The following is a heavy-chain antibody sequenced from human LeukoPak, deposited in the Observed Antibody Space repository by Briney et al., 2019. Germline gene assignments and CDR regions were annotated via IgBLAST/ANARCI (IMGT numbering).Heavy chain of an antibody. Sequence: PSETLSLTCAVYGGSFSGYYWSWIRQPPGKGLEWIGEINHSGSTNYNPSLKSRVTISVDTSKNPFSLKLSSVTAADTAVYYCARGSGGTDYWGQGTLVTVSS. J-gene: IGHJ4*02. D-gene: IGHD2-15*01. V-gene: IGHV4-34*01. CDR3: ARGSGGTDY. CDR1: GGSFSGYY. CDR2: INHSGST.